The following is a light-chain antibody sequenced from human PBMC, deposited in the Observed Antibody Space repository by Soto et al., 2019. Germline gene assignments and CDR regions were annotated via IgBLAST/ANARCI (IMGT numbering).Light chain of an antibody. Sequence: SYELTQPPSVSVSPGQTASITCSGDGLGDKYACWYQQKPGQSPVVVIYQDSKRPSGIPERFSGSNAGNTAPLTISGTQAMDEADSYCQAWDSSTAVFGGGTQLTVL. CDR2: QDS. CDR1: GLGDKY. J-gene: IGLJ2*01. CDR3: QAWDSSTAV. V-gene: IGLV3-1*01.